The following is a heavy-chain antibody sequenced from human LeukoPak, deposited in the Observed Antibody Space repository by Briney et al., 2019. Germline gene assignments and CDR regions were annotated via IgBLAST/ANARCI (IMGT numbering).Heavy chain of an antibody. CDR3: ARVGSVDTSGYYDY. J-gene: IGHJ4*02. D-gene: IGHD3-22*01. CDR2: INPSGGSP. V-gene: IGHV1-46*01. Sequence: ASVTVSCKASGYTFTTYYIHWVRQATGQGLEWLGLINPSGGSPTYAQKFQGRVTMTRDTSTSTVYMELSSLRSDDTAVYYCARVGSVDTSGYYDYWGQGTLVTVSS. CDR1: GYTFTTYY.